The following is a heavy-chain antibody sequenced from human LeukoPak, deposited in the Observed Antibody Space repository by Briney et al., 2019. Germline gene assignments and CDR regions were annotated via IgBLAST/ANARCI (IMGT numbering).Heavy chain of an antibody. V-gene: IGHV4-38-2*02. CDR3: ARDVHYGAYYYMDV. J-gene: IGHJ6*03. CDR1: GYSISSGYY. D-gene: IGHD3-10*01. CDR2: IYHSGST. Sequence: SETLSLTCAVSGYSISSGYYWGWIRQPPGKGLEWIGSIYHSGSTYYNPSLKSRVTISVDTSKNQFSLKLSSVTAADTAVYYCARDVHYGAYYYMDVWGKGTTVTVSS.